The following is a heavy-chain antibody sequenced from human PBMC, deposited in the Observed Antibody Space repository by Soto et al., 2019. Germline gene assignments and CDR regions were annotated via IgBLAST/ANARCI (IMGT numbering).Heavy chain of an antibody. CDR3: ARSYYDFWSGYYISPYGMDV. CDR1: GFTFSDYY. CDR2: ISSRGSSI. D-gene: IGHD3-3*01. J-gene: IGHJ6*02. Sequence: GSLRLSCAVSGFTFSDYYMSWIRQAPGKGLEWVSYISSRGSSIYYADSVKGRFTISRDNAKNSLYLQMNGLRAEDTAVYYCARSYYDFWSGYYISPYGMDVWGQGTTVTVSS. V-gene: IGHV3-11*01.